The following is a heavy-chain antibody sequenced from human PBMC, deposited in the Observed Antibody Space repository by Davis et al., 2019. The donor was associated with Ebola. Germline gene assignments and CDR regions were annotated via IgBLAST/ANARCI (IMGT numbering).Heavy chain of an antibody. CDR1: GFTFTDYY. CDR2: ISLNGKFI. Sequence: GESLKISCAASGFTFTDYYMTWIRQAPGKGLEWLSYISLNGKFIYYVDSVRGRFTVSRDNAKNSVFLEMSGLTVEDTALYYCARESGGKFDSWGQGTLVTVS. CDR3: ARESGGKFDS. D-gene: IGHD3-16*01. V-gene: IGHV3-11*04. J-gene: IGHJ4*02.